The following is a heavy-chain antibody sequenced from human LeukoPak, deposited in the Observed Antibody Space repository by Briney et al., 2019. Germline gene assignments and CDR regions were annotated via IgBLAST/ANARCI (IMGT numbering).Heavy chain of an antibody. CDR1: GFTFSSYA. D-gene: IGHD2-15*01. Sequence: GGSLRLSCAASGFTFSSYAMSWVRQAPGKGLEWVSAISGSGGSTYYADSVKGRFTISRDNSKNTLYLQMNSLRAEDTAVYYCAKDLLDCSGGSCYYYYGMDVWGQGTTVTVPS. V-gene: IGHV3-23*01. J-gene: IGHJ6*02. CDR2: ISGSGGST. CDR3: AKDLLDCSGGSCYYYYGMDV.